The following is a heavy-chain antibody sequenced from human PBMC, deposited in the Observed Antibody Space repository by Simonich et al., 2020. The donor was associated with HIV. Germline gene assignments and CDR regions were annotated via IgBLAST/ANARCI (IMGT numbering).Heavy chain of an antibody. D-gene: IGHD6-13*01. CDR2: ISWNSGYI. CDR3: AKDLSSSWYTAFDI. Sequence: EVQLMESGGGLVQPGRSLRLSCAASGFTFDDYAMHWVRQGAGKGLEGGSSISWNSGYIGYADSVKGRFTISRDNAKNSLYLQMNSLRAEDTALYYCAKDLSSSWYTAFDIWGQGTMVTVSS. J-gene: IGHJ3*02. CDR1: GFTFDDYA. V-gene: IGHV3-9*01.